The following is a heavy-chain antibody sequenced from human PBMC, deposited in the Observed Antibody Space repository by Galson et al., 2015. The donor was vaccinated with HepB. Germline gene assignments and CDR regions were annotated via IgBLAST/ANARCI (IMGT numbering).Heavy chain of an antibody. J-gene: IGHJ4*02. CDR1: GFTFSSYA. D-gene: IGHD3-22*01. CDR2: ISYDGSNK. CDR3: ARGGGIYDSSGYYYADFDY. Sequence: SLRLSCAASGFTFSSYAMHWVRQAPGKGLEWVAVISYDGSNKYYADSVKGRFTISRDNSKNTLYLQMNSLRAEDTAVYYCARGGGIYDSSGYYYADFDYWGQGTLVTVSS. V-gene: IGHV3-30-3*01.